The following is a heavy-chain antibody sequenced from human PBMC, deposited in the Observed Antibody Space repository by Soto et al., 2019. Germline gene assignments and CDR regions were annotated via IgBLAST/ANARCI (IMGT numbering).Heavy chain of an antibody. V-gene: IGHV3-9*01. CDR3: AKDAGYSSSWYSHHYYMDV. Sequence: GGSLRLSCAASGFTFDDYAMHWVRQAPGKGLEWVSGISWNSGSIGYADSVKGRFTISRDNAKNSLYLQMNSLRAEDTALYYCAKDAGYSSSWYSHHYYMDVWGKGTTVTVSS. CDR1: GFTFDDYA. D-gene: IGHD6-13*01. CDR2: ISWNSGSI. J-gene: IGHJ6*03.